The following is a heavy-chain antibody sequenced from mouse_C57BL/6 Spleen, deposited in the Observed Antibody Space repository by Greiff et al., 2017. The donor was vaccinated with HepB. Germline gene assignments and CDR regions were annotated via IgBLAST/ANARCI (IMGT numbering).Heavy chain of an antibody. CDR3: ARENWEGYYFDY. J-gene: IGHJ2*01. V-gene: IGHV5-16*01. Sequence: EVKLMESEGGLVQPGRSMKLSCTASGFTFSDYYLAWVRQVPEKGLEWVANINYDGSSTYYLDSLKSRFIISRDNAKNILYLQMSSLKSEDTATYYCARENWEGYYFDYWGQGTTLTVSS. D-gene: IGHD4-1*01. CDR1: GFTFSDYY. CDR2: INYDGSST.